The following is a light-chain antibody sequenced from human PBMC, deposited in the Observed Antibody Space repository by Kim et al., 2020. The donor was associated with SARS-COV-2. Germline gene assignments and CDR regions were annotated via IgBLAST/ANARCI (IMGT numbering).Light chain of an antibody. V-gene: IGLV1-44*01. J-gene: IGLJ3*02. CDR2: SNS. CDR1: TSNIGRHI. Sequence: GQAVTYCWYGSTSNIGRHIVNWYQQLPGTAPKLLIHSNSQRPSGVPDRFSGSKSGTSASLAISGLHSEDAAGYYCAAWDDSLKGIMFGGGTQLTVL. CDR3: AAWDDSLKGIM.